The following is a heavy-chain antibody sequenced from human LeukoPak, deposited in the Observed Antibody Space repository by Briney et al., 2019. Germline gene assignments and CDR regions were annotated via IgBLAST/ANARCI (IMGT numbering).Heavy chain of an antibody. CDR2: IGTAGDT. V-gene: IGHV3-13*01. Sequence: GGSLRLSCAASGFTFSSYDMLWVRQATGKGLEWVSAIGTAGDTYYPGSVKGRFTISRENAKNSLYLQMNSLRAGDTAVYYCARAAFPYYDFWSGYKTDNWFDPWGQGTLVTVSS. CDR1: GFTFSSYD. D-gene: IGHD3-3*01. CDR3: ARAAFPYYDFWSGYKTDNWFDP. J-gene: IGHJ5*02.